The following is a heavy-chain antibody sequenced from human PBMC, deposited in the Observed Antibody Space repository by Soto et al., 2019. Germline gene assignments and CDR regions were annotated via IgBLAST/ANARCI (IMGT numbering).Heavy chain of an antibody. CDR1: GYTFTSYY. Sequence: ASVKVSCKASGYTFTSYYMHWVRQAPGQRLEWMGWINAGNGNTKYSQKFQGRVTITRDTSASTAYMELSSLRVEDTADYYCARVGAYSGSRIYEDYWGQGVLVTVSS. CDR2: INAGNGNT. CDR3: ARVGAYSGSRIYEDY. J-gene: IGHJ4*02. D-gene: IGHD5-12*01. V-gene: IGHV1-3*01.